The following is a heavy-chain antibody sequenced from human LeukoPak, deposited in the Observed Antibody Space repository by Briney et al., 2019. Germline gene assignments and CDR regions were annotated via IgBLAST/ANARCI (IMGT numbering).Heavy chain of an antibody. Sequence: SETLSLTCTVSGGSVSRGSYYWSWIRQPPGKGLEWIGYIYYSGSTNYNPSLKSRVTVSVDTSKNQFSLKLSSVTAADTAVYYCARDPRSSGYCSGGSCSDWFDPWGQGTLVTVSS. CDR3: ARDPRSSGYCSGGSCSDWFDP. J-gene: IGHJ5*02. CDR1: GGSVSRGSYY. D-gene: IGHD2-15*01. V-gene: IGHV4-61*01. CDR2: IYYSGST.